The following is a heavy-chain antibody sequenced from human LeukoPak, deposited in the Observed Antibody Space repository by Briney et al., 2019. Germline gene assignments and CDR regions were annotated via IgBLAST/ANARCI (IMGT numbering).Heavy chain of an antibody. D-gene: IGHD1-20*01. CDR1: GFTFSSYA. CDR2: ISYDGSNK. Sequence: GGSLRLSCAASGFTFSSYAMHWVRQAPGKGLEWVAVISYDGSNKYYADSVKGRFTISRDNSKNTLYLQMNSLRAEDTAVYYCARDGITGAYFDYWGQGTLVTVSS. V-gene: IGHV3-30*04. J-gene: IGHJ4*02. CDR3: ARDGITGAYFDY.